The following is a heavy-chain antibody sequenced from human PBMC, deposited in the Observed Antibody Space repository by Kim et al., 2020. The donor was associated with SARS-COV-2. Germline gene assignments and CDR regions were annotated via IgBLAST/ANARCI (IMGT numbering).Heavy chain of an antibody. CDR1: GFTFSSYN. CDR2: ISSSSSYI. D-gene: IGHD2-21*01. Sequence: GGSLRLSCAASGFTFSSYNMNWVRQAPGKGLEWVSSISSSSSYIYYADSVKGRFTISRDNAKNSLYLQMNSLRAEDTAVYYCARDPYGGDLFYYYYGMDVWGQGTTVTVSS. V-gene: IGHV3-21*01. CDR3: ARDPYGGDLFYYYYGMDV. J-gene: IGHJ6*02.